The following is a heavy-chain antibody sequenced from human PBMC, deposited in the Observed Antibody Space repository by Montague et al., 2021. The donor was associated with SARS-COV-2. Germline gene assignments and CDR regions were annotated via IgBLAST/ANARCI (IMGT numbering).Heavy chain of an antibody. V-gene: IGHV4-4*02. CDR3: ARMALASSSSDFDY. Sequence: SETLSLTCAVSGGSISSSNWWSWVRQPPGKGLEWIGEIYHSGSTXYNPSLKSRATISVDKSKNQFSLKLSSVTAADTAVYYCARMALASSSSDFDYWGRGTLVTVSS. CDR2: IYHSGST. D-gene: IGHD6-6*01. CDR1: GGSISSSNW. J-gene: IGHJ4*02.